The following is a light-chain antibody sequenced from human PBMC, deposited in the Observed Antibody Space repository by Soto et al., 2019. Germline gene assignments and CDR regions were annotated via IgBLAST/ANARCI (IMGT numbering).Light chain of an antibody. CDR3: SSFAGTNSFV. CDR2: EVT. Sequence: QSVLTQPPSASGSPGQSVTISCTGTTSDIGAYNYVSWYHQRPGKAPKLIIYEVTRRPSGVPDRIFGSKSDTTASQTVSGLQADDEGHYYCSSFAGTNSFVFGTGTKLTVL. CDR1: TSDIGAYNY. V-gene: IGLV2-8*01. J-gene: IGLJ1*01.